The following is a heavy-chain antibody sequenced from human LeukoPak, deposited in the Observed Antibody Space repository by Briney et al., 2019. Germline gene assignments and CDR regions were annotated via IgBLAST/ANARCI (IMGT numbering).Heavy chain of an antibody. CDR1: GGSISSSSYY. CDR2: LYYSGST. CDR3: ARLLVLSGSYPPXVDP. Sequence: SETLSLTCTVSGGSISSSSYYWGWIRQPPGKGLEWIGSLYYSGSTYYNPSLKSRVTISVDTSKNQFSLKLSSVTAADTAVYYCARLLVLSGSYPPXVDPXXXGALVTVS. J-gene: IGHJ5*02. D-gene: IGHD3-10*01. V-gene: IGHV4-39*01.